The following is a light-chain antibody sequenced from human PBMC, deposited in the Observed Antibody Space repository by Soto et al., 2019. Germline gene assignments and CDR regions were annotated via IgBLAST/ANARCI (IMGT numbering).Light chain of an antibody. CDR2: GNS. CDR3: QSYDTINQAGI. Sequence: QSVLTQPPSVSGAPGQRVTISCTGSSSNIGAGFDVHWYHQIAGTAPKLLIYGNSNRPSGVPDRFSGSKSGTSASLAINGLQAEDEADYYCQSYDTINQAGIFGGGTKLTVL. V-gene: IGLV1-40*01. J-gene: IGLJ2*01. CDR1: SSNIGAGFD.